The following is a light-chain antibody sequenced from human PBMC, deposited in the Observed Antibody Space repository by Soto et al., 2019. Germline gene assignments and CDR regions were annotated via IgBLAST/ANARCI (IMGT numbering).Light chain of an antibody. J-gene: IGLJ2*01. CDR1: SSDVGGYNY. CDR3: SSYACSNNLV. V-gene: IGLV2-8*01. CDR2: DVS. Sequence: QSALTQPPSASGSPGQSVTISCTGSSSDVGGYNYVSWYQHHPGKAPKFMIYDVSKRPSGVPDRFSGSKSGNTASLTVSGLQAEDEANYYCSSYACSNNLVFGGGTKLTVL.